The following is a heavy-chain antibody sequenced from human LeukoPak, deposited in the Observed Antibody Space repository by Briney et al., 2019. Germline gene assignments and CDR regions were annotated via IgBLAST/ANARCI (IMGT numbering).Heavy chain of an antibody. CDR2: IYTSGST. V-gene: IGHV4-61*02. J-gene: IGHJ4*02. CDR3: ARENSRYYFDY. CDR1: GGSISSGSYY. D-gene: IGHD4-23*01. Sequence: SETLSLTCTVSGGSISSGSYYWSWIRQPAGKGLEWIGRIYTSGSTNYNPSLKGRVTISVDTSKNQFSLKLSSVTAADTAVYYCARENSRYYFDYWGQGTLVTVSS.